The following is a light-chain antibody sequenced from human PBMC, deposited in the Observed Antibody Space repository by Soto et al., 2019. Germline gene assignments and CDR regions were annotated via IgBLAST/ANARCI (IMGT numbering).Light chain of an antibody. CDR3: QQYDDLPIT. Sequence: DIQMTQSPSSLSTSVGDRVTITWQGSQDISDNLNWYQQRQGKAPKVLISDVSNLETGVSSRFSGSGSGTDFTFTISSLQAEDVATYYCQQYDDLPITFGQGTRLEI. V-gene: IGKV1-33*01. CDR1: QDISDN. J-gene: IGKJ5*01. CDR2: DVS.